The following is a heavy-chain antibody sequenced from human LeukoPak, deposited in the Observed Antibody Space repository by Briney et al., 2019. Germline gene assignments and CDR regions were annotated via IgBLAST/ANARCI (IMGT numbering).Heavy chain of an antibody. D-gene: IGHD4-23*01. CDR3: ARGRPHGNDY. V-gene: IGHV3-74*01. Sequence: PGGSLRLSCVVSGFTVSNNYMSWVRQAPRKGLVWVSRIASDGSSTTYADSVKGRFSISRDNAKNTLYLQMNSLRVEDTAVYYCARGRPHGNDYWGQGTLVTVSS. CDR1: GFTVSNNY. J-gene: IGHJ4*02. CDR2: IASDGSST.